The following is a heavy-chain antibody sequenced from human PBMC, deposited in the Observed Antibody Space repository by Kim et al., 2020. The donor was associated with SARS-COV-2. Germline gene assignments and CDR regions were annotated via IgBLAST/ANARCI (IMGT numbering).Heavy chain of an antibody. D-gene: IGHD3-10*01. J-gene: IGHJ4*02. V-gene: IGHV3-23*01. Sequence: GGSLRLSCAASGFTFSSYAMSWVRQAPGKGLEWVSAISGSGGSTYYADSVKGRFTISRDNSKNTLYLQMNSLRAEDTAVYYCAKRGSPITMVRGVIDYWGQGTLVTVSS. CDR1: GFTFSSYA. CDR3: AKRGSPITMVRGVIDY. CDR2: ISGSGGST.